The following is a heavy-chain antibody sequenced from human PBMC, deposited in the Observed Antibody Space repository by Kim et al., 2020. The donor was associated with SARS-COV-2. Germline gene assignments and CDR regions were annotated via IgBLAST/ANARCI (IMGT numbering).Heavy chain of an antibody. J-gene: IGHJ3*02. CDR3: SRDLYMSRWHVGAFDS. CDR2: IRSKRYGGTT. D-gene: IGHD6-13*01. Sequence: GGSLRLSCTAAGFTFGDYGMSWFRQAPGKGLEWVAFIRSKRYGGTTEYAASVRRRCTISRDDSKSVAFLEIYSLKTGDTGVYYCSRDLYMSRWHVGAFDSWSQGTMVTVSS. V-gene: IGHV3-49*03. CDR1: GFTFGDYG.